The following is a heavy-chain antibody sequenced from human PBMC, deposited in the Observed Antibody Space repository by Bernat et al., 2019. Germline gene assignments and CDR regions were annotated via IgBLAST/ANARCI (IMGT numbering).Heavy chain of an antibody. CDR2: ISSSSSNI. J-gene: IGHJ4*02. CDR3: AREGTYYYDSSGSQNFDY. Sequence: EVQLVESGGGLVQPGGSLRLSCAASGFTFSSYSMNWVRQAPGKGLEGVSYISSSSSNIYYADSVKGRVNISRDNAKNSLYLQMNSLRDEDTAVYYFAREGTYYYDSSGSQNFDYWGQGTLVTVSS. D-gene: IGHD3-22*01. CDR1: GFTFSSYS. V-gene: IGHV3-48*02.